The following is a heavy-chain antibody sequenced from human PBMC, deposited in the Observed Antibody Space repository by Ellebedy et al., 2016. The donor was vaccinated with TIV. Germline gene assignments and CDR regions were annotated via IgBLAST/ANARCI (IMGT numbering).Heavy chain of an antibody. CDR2: INADGSIT. D-gene: IGHD3-22*01. CDR3: AKDGDDSRPPDAFDV. CDR1: GFTFSSYG. Sequence: GESLKISCAASGFTFSSYGMHWVRQAPGKGLVWVSLINADGSITTYADSVKGRFTISRDNAKNTLFLQMNSLRAEDTAVYYCAKDGDDSRPPDAFDVWGQGTMVTVSS. V-gene: IGHV3-74*01. J-gene: IGHJ3*01.